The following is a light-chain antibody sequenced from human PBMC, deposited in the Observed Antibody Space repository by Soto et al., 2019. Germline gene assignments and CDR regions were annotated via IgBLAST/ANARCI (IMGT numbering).Light chain of an antibody. V-gene: IGKV3-15*01. CDR3: QQYGSSGT. CDR1: QSVGSN. Sequence: EIVMTQSPATLSVSPGDRATLSFRASQSVGSNLAWYQQKPGQAPRLLIYGASTRVTGIPARFSGSGSGTDFTLTISRLEPEDFAVYYCQQYGSSGTFGQGTKVDIK. CDR2: GAS. J-gene: IGKJ1*01.